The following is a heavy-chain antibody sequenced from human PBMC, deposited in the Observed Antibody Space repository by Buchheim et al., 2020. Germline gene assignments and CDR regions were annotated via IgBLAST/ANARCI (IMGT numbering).Heavy chain of an antibody. CDR2: ISGSGGSI. CDR3: AKDRRWLQFDY. CDR1: GFMFSNNA. Sequence: EVQLLESGGGLVQPGGSLRLSCAASGFMFSNNAMSWVRQAPGKGLEWVSGISGSGGSIYYARSVKGRFTISRDNSQNTLYLQINSLRAEDTAVYYCAKDRRWLQFDYWGQGTL. J-gene: IGHJ4*02. D-gene: IGHD5-24*01. V-gene: IGHV3-23*01.